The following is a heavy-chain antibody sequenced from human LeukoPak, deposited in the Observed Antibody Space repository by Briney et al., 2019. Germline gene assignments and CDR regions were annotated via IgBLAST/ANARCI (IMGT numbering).Heavy chain of an antibody. D-gene: IGHD3-10*01. CDR2: INTGNGNT. CDR3: ARGAKFRSYGSGTYYTSLPFDP. CDR1: GYTFTSYT. V-gene: IGHV1-3*03. J-gene: IGHJ5*02. Sequence: ASGKVSCKASGYTFTSYTMHWVRQAPGQRLEWMGWINTGNGNTKYSQEFQGRVTITRDTSASTAYMELSSLRSEDMAVYYCARGAKFRSYGSGTYYTSLPFDPWGQGTLVTVSS.